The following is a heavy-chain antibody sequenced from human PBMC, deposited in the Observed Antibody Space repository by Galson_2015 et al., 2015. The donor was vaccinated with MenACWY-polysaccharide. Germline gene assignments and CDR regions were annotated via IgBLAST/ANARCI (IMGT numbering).Heavy chain of an antibody. CDR3: AHLTASNVYSYDY. V-gene: IGHV2-5*01. CDR2: IYWNDDK. CDR1: GFSLRTSGVA. Sequence: PALVKPTQTLTLTCTFSGFSLRTSGVAVGWIRQPPGEALDWLAHIYWNDDKYYSTFLKNRLTITKDTSKNQVVLTMTNMDPVDTATYYCAHLTASNVYSYDYWGQGTLVTV. D-gene: IGHD2-2*01. J-gene: IGHJ4*02.